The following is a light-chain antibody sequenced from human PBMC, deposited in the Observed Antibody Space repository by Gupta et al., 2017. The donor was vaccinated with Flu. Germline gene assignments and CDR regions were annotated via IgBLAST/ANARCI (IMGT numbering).Light chain of an antibody. V-gene: IGKV2-28*01. CDR2: LGC. CDR1: QSLRQSNEYIN. CDR3: MQHVQTISWT. Sequence: GRSSQSLRQSNEYINWNWDRQKPGQSPPPLIYLGCERACGVPDRFRGSGRGTEFKLKISRVGAEDVGVDDCMQHVQTISWTFGQGTKVEIK. J-gene: IGKJ1*01.